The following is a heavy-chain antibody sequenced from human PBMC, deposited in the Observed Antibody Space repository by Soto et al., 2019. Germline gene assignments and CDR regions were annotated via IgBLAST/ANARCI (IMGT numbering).Heavy chain of an antibody. CDR2: IGPESGAT. CDR1: GYTFSSYG. Sequence: VASVKVSCKASGYTFSSYGISWVRQAPEQGPEWMGEIGPESGATRYAQRFQGRVTMTRDMSITTVYMELNNLSPDDTAVYYCGRGRSGQIVVFYWGQGTPVTVSS. D-gene: IGHD1-26*01. CDR3: GRGRSGQIVVFY. J-gene: IGHJ4*02. V-gene: IGHV1-2*02.